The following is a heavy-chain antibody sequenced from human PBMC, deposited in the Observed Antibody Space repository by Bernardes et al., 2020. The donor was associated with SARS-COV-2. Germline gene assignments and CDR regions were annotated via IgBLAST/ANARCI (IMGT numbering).Heavy chain of an antibody. CDR2: IDWDDDK. Sequence: SGPTLVKPTQTLTLTCTFSGFSLSTSGMCVTWIRQPPGKALEWLARIDWDDDKYYITSLKTRLTISKDTSKNQVVLTMTNMDPVDTATYYCARIPDIAVTGTRDYWGQGILVNVSS. CDR1: GFSLSTSGMC. D-gene: IGHD6-19*01. V-gene: IGHV2-70*11. J-gene: IGHJ4*02. CDR3: ARIPDIAVTGTRDY.